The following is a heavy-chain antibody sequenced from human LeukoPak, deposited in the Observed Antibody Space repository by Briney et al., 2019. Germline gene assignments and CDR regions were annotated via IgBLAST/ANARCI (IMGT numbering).Heavy chain of an antibody. CDR2: IRYDGSNK. CDR1: GFTFSSYG. CDR3: AKDMASRDDYSNLFDY. Sequence: GGSLRLSCAASGFTFSSYGMHWVRQAPGKGLEWVAFIRYDGSNKYYADSVKGRFTVSRDNSKSTLYLQMNSLRAEDTALYYCAKDMASRDDYSNLFDYWGQGTLVTVPS. J-gene: IGHJ4*02. D-gene: IGHD4-11*01. V-gene: IGHV3-30*02.